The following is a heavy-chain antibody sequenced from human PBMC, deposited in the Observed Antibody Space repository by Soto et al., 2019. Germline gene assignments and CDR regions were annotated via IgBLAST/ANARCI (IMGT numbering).Heavy chain of an antibody. V-gene: IGHV1-18*01. CDR2: ISAYNGNT. CDR3: ARAPARYCSGGSCNPTKMNWFDP. CDR1: GYTFTSYG. J-gene: IGHJ5*02. Sequence: ASVKVSCKASGYTFTSYGISWVRQAPGQGLEWMGWISAYNGNTNYAQKLQGRVTMTTDTSTSTAYMELRSLRSDDTAVYYCARAPARYCSGGSCNPTKMNWFDPWGQGTLVTVSS. D-gene: IGHD2-15*01.